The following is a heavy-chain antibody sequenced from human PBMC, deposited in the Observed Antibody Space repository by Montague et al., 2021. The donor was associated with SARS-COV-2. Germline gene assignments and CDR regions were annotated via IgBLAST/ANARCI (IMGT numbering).Heavy chain of an antibody. D-gene: IGHD1-7*01. J-gene: IGHJ4*02. V-gene: IGHV4-39*01. CDR1: GDSIPNTRYF. CDR3: AVELNYFFDY. CDR2: IYHNGKT. Sequence: SETLSLTCNVSGDSIPNTRYFWGWIRQPPGKALEWIGSIYHNGKTYYNPSLERRALLSIDTSKNQFSLRLSSVIASDTAVYYCAVELNYFFDYWGQGFLVSVSS.